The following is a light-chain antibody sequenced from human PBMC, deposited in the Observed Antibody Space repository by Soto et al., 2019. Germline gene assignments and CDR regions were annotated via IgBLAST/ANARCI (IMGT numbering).Light chain of an antibody. CDR1: SSDVGGYNY. J-gene: IGLJ2*01. Sequence: QSALTQPASVSGSPGQSITISCTGTSSDVGGYNYVSWYQQHPGKAPKLIIYEVSNRPSGVSNRFSGSKSVNTASLTISGLQPEDEADYYCNSYTNTNTPVLFGGGTKVTVL. V-gene: IGLV2-14*01. CDR2: EVS. CDR3: NSYTNTNTPVL.